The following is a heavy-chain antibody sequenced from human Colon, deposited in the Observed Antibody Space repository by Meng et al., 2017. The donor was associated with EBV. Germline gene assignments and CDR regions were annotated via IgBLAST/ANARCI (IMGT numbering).Heavy chain of an antibody. V-gene: IGHV4-4*03. Sequence: LLQEWGAALLWPPGPPPLPSCISAGSISSSHWWSWVRDPPGQGLGLMGEGDHTGSTNYNPSLKRRLTISVFKSKTQFPLNLTSVSAADTAVYYCARVWQSLTAFSDCWGQGTLVTVSS. D-gene: IGHD2-21*01. J-gene: IGHJ4*02. CDR2: GDHTGST. CDR3: ARVWQSLTAFSDC. CDR1: AGSISSSHW.